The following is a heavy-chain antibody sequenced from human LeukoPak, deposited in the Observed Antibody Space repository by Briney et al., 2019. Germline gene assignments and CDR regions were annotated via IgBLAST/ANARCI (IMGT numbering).Heavy chain of an antibody. V-gene: IGHV3-43*02. D-gene: IGHD5-18*01. Sequence: GGSLRLSCAASGFTFDDYAMHWVRQAPGKGVEWVSLISGDGGSTYYADSVKGRFTISRDNSKNSLYLQMNSLRTEDTALYYCAKGSYGPYYFDYRGQGTLVTVSS. CDR1: GFTFDDYA. CDR3: AKGSYGPYYFDY. J-gene: IGHJ4*02. CDR2: ISGDGGST.